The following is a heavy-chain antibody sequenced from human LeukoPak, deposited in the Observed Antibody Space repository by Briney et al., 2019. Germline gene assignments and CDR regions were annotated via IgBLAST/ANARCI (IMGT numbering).Heavy chain of an antibody. CDR2: VHYSGST. Sequence: SETLSLTCSVSGGSITSHYWSWIRQPPGKGLEWIGYVHYSGSTNYNPSLKGRVSISIDTAKNKFYLKLSSVTAADTAVYYCARHETDNWFDSWGQGTLVTVSS. D-gene: IGHD2-21*02. CDR1: GGSITSHY. V-gene: IGHV4-59*08. CDR3: ARHETDNWFDS. J-gene: IGHJ5*01.